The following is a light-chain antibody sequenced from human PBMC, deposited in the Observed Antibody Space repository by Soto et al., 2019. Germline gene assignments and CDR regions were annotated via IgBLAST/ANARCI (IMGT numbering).Light chain of an antibody. J-gene: IGKJ4*01. CDR3: QQYNNWPLT. V-gene: IGKV3-15*01. CDR2: FAS. Sequence: EIVMTQSPATLSVSPGERATLSCRARQSMYNNLAWYQQKPGQAPRLLIYFASTRATGIPARFSGSGSGTEFPLTISSLQSEDFAVYYCQQYNNWPLTFGGGTKVEI. CDR1: QSMYNN.